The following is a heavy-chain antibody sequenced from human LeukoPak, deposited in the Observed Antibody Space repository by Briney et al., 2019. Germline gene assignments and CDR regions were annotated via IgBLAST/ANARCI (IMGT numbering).Heavy chain of an antibody. J-gene: IGHJ4*02. CDR3: AREGYDVLTGYYLPD. Sequence: PSETLSLTCAVSGGSIRSSNWWSWVRQPPGKGLEGSGGIYHSGGTNYNPSLKSRVTTSVHTSTHQFSLKLSSVTAADTAVYYCAREGYDVLTGYYLPDWGQGTLVTVSS. CDR1: GGSIRSSNW. D-gene: IGHD3-9*01. CDR2: IYHSGGT. V-gene: IGHV4-4*02.